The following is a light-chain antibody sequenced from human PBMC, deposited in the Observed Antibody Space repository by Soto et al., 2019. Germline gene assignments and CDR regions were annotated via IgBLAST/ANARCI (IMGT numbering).Light chain of an antibody. Sequence: QSVLTQPASVSGSPGQSITISCTGTSSDIGGYDYVSWYQHHPGKAPKFIIYGVTNRPSGVSHRFSGSKSANTASLTISGLQAEDEADYYCTSYTSSSTYVFGTGTKVTVL. CDR1: SSDIGGYDY. CDR3: TSYTSSSTYV. J-gene: IGLJ1*01. CDR2: GVT. V-gene: IGLV2-14*01.